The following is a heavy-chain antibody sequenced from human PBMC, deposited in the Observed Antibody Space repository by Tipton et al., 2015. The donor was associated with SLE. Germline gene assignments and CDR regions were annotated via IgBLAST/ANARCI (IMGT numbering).Heavy chain of an antibody. J-gene: IGHJ3*01. CDR3: AREKENTGWFWLNAFDV. V-gene: IGHV4-4*07. Sequence: TLSLTCSVSGDSMNNYYWSWIRQPAGMPLEWIGRIYKTGITNYKPSLKGRPSMSVDTSKAHFSLNLNSVTAADTAIYYCAREKENTGWFWLNAFDVWGRGTLVTVST. CDR1: GDSMNNYY. D-gene: IGHD6-19*01. CDR2: IYKTGIT.